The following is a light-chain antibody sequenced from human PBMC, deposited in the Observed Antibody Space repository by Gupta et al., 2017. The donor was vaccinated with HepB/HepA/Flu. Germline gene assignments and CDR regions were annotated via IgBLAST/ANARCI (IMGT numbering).Light chain of an antibody. J-gene: IGLJ2*01. V-gene: IGLV2-23*02. CDR3: CSYAGSSNV. Sequence: QSALPPPASVSGSPGQSSTISRTGTSSDVGSYNLVSWYQQHPGKAPKLMIYEVSKRPSGVSNRFSGSKSGNTASLTISGLQAEDEADYYCCSYAGSSNVFGGGTKLTVL. CDR1: SSDVGSYNL. CDR2: EVS.